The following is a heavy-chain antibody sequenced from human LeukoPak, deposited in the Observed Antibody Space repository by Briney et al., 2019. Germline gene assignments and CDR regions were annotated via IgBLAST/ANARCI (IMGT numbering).Heavy chain of an antibody. CDR1: GYSISSSSYY. D-gene: IGHD1-14*01. Sequence: PSETLSLTCTVSGYSISSSSYYWGWIRQPPGKGLEWIGSIYYSGSTYYNPSLKSRVTISVDTSKNQFSLKLSSVTAADTAVYYCARHSEGGFDEPFDPWGQGTLVTVSS. CDR2: IYYSGST. J-gene: IGHJ5*02. CDR3: ARHSEGGFDEPFDP. V-gene: IGHV4-39*01.